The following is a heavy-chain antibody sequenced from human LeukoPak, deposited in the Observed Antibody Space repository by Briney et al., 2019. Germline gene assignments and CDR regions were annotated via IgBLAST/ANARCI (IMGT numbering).Heavy chain of an antibody. J-gene: IGHJ4*02. D-gene: IGHD2-21*01. CDR1: GASISCYC. Sequence: SETLSLTCTVSGASISCYCWSWVRQSPGKGLEWIAYIYTNGRSDYNPSLKSRVTMSLDTSKNQLSMELRFLTAADTAVYYCATSHEAKTAPYDLWGQGTLVTVSS. CDR2: IYTNGRS. CDR3: ATSHEAKTAPYDL. V-gene: IGHV4-4*09.